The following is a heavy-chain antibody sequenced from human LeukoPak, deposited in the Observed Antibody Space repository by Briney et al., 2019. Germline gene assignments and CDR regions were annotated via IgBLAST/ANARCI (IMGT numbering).Heavy chain of an antibody. J-gene: IGHJ5*02. CDR1: GGSFSDYY. Sequence: PSETLSLTCGVYGGSFSDYYWSWIRQPPGKGLEWIGEISHSGSTKFNPSLKSRVTISVDTSRNQFSLNLTSVTAADTAVYYCARAGLSIFGMITPNWFDPWGQGTLVSVSS. V-gene: IGHV4-34*01. D-gene: IGHD3-3*01. CDR2: ISHSGST. CDR3: ARAGLSIFGMITPNWFDP.